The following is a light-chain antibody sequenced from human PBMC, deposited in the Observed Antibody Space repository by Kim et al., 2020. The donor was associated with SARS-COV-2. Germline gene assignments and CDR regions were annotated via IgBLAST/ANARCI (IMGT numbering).Light chain of an antibody. V-gene: IGKV3-15*01. CDR3: QQYNNWPPLT. Sequence: EIVMTQSPAPLSVSPGERATLSCRASQSVSSNLAWYQQKPGQAPKVLIYGASTRATGIPARFSGSGSGTEFTLTISSLQSEDFAIYYCQQYNNWPPLTFGGGTKLEI. J-gene: IGKJ4*01. CDR1: QSVSSN. CDR2: GAS.